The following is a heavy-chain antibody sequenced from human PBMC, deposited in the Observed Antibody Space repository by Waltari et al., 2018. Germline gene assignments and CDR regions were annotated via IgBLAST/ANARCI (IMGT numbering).Heavy chain of an antibody. CDR1: GGTFSSYS. D-gene: IGHD3-3*02. Sequence: QVQLVQSGAEVKKPGSSVKVSCKASGGTFSSYSIRGVRQAPGQGLEWMGGIIPIFGTANYAQKFQGRVTITADESTSTAYMELSSLRSEDTAVYYCARGPRGAFWQFDPWGQGTLVTVSS. CDR2: IIPIFGTA. J-gene: IGHJ5*02. V-gene: IGHV1-69*01. CDR3: ARGPRGAFWQFDP.